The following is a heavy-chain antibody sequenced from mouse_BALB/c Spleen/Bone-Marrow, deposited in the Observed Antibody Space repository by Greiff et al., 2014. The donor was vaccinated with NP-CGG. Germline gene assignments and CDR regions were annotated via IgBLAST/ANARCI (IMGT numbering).Heavy chain of an antibody. Sequence: SRPELVKPGASVRISCKASGYTFTSYYIHWVKQRPGQGLEWIGWIYPGNVNTKYNEKFKGKATLTADKSSSTAYMQLSSLTSEDSAVYFCARDTMDYWGQGTSVTVSS. J-gene: IGHJ4*01. CDR1: GYTFTSYY. V-gene: IGHV1S56*01. CDR3: ARDTMDY. CDR2: IYPGNVNT.